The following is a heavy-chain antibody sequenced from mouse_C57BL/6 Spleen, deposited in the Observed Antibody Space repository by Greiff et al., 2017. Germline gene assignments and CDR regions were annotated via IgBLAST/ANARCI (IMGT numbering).Heavy chain of an antibody. CDR3: ARWKLGTPDY. J-gene: IGHJ2*01. V-gene: IGHV1-72*01. Sequence: QVQLQQPGAELVKPGASVKLSCKASGYTFTSYGMHWVKQRPGRGLEWIGRIDPKSGGTKYNEKFKSKATLTVDKPSSTAYLQLSSLTSEDSAVYYCARWKLGTPDYWGQGTTLTVSS. D-gene: IGHD4-1*01. CDR2: IDPKSGGT. CDR1: GYTFTSYG.